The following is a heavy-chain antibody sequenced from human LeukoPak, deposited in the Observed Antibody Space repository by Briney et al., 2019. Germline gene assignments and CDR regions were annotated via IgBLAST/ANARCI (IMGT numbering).Heavy chain of an antibody. CDR2: IYHSVST. J-gene: IGHJ5*02. D-gene: IGHD6-13*01. V-gene: IGHV4-59*08. CDR1: GRPSSFYY. CDR3: ARLKAAAGSNWFDA. Sequence: SDTLSLPCTVSGRPSSFYYCRWIPQPPGKGLERIGYIYHSVSTKYNPSRHSRATISVHTSKRQSSLKLSSVPAADTAVYYCARLKAAAGSNWFDAWGQGSLVTVSS.